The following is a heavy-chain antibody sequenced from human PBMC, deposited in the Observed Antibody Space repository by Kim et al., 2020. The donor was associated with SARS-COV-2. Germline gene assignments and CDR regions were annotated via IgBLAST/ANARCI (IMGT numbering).Heavy chain of an antibody. CDR3: AREGRAQPGGDAFDI. D-gene: IGHD3-16*01. CDR1: GFTFSSYA. Sequence: GGSLRLSCAASGFTFSSYAMHWVRQAPGKGLEWVAVISYDGSNKYYADSVKGRFTISRDNSKNTLYLQMNSLRAEDTAVYYCAREGRAQPGGDAFDIWGQGTMVTVSS. CDR2: ISYDGSNK. V-gene: IGHV3-30-3*01. J-gene: IGHJ3*02.